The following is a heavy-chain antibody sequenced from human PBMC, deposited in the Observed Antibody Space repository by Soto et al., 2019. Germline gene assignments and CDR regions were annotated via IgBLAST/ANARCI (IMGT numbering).Heavy chain of an antibody. CDR3: ARYYYGSGSYYFHY. CDR2: INHSGST. CDR1: GGSFSGYY. J-gene: IGHJ4*02. Sequence: PSETLSLTCAVYGGSFSGYYWSWIRQPPGKGLEWIGEINHSGSTNYNPSLKSRVTISVDTSKNQFSLKLSSVTAADTAVYYCARYYYGSGSYYFHYWGQGTLVTVPQ. D-gene: IGHD3-10*01. V-gene: IGHV4-34*01.